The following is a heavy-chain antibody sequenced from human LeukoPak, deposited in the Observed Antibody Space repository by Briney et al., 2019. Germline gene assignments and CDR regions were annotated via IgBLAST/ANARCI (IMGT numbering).Heavy chain of an antibody. CDR1: GFTFSNAW. CDR3: TTMPGGSSWYVFRDY. D-gene: IGHD6-13*01. J-gene: IGHJ4*02. CDR2: IKSKTVGGTT. V-gene: IGHV3-15*01. Sequence: GGSLRLSCAASGFTFSNAWMSWVRQAPGKGLEWVGRIKSKTVGGTTDYAAPVKGRFTISRDDSKNTLYLQMNSLKTEDTAEYYCTTMPGGSSWYVFRDYWGQGTLVTVSS.